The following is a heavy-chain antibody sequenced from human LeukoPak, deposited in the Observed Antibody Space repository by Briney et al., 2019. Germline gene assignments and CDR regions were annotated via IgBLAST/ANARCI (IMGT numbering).Heavy chain of an antibody. V-gene: IGHV3-30-3*01. CDR3: ASGGGYYYTFDY. J-gene: IGHJ4*02. CDR2: ISYDGSNK. Sequence: GGSLRLSCAASGFTFSSYAMSWVRQAPGKGLEWVAVISYDGSNKYYADSVKGRFTISRDNSKNTLYLQMNSLRAEDTAVYYCASGGGYYYTFDYWGQGTLVTVSS. D-gene: IGHD3-22*01. CDR1: GFTFSSYA.